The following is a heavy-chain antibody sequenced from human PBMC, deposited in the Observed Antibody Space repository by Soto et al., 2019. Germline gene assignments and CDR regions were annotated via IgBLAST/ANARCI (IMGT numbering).Heavy chain of an antibody. CDR1: GNTFTYSA. CDR2: IIPISGVP. Sequence: QVQLVQSGAEVKKPGSSVNVSCKASGNTFTYSAINWVRQAPGQGLEWMGGIIPISGVPNYAHRFQGRVTTTAAESTTTVYMHWSSLTSEDTAVYYCATRSVEVRSEGCYYYADVWGQGTTVTVSS. V-gene: IGHV1-69*01. J-gene: IGHJ6*02. CDR3: ATRSVEVRSEGCYYYADV. D-gene: IGHD1-26*01.